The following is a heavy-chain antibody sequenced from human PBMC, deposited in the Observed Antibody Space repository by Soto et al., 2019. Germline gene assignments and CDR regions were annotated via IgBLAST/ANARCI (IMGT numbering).Heavy chain of an antibody. Sequence: GGSLRLSCAASKVTLSNHWMHWVRQAPGKGLVWVSRIDDGSGTSYADSVKGRFTISRDNAKNTLSLQMNSLRAEDTAVYYCAREIYDDYDSSGFDHWGQGTLGTVSS. CDR3: AREIYDDYDSSGFDH. CDR1: KVTLSNHW. D-gene: IGHD3-22*01. CDR2: IDDGSGT. J-gene: IGHJ4*02. V-gene: IGHV3-74*01.